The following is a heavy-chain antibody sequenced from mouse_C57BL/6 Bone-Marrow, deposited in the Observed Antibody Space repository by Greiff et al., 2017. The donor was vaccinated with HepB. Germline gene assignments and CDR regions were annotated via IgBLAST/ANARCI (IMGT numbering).Heavy chain of an antibody. V-gene: IGHV5-4*01. CDR2: ISDGGSYT. CDR3: ARTMYYYGSSPYYAMDY. D-gene: IGHD1-1*01. Sequence: EVQLVESGGGLVKPGGSLKLSCAASGFTFSSYAMSWVRQTPEKRLEWVATISDGGSYTYYPDNVKGRFTISRDNAKNNLYLQMSHLKSEDTAMYYCARTMYYYGSSPYYAMDYWGQGTSVTVSS. J-gene: IGHJ4*01. CDR1: GFTFSSYA.